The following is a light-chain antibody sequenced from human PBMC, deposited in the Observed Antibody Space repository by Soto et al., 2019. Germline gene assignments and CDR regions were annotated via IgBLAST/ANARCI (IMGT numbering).Light chain of an antibody. V-gene: IGLV2-14*01. CDR2: EVS. Sequence: QSALTQPASVSGSPGQSITISCTGTSSDVGNYNYVSWYQQLSGKAPKLMIFEVSNRPSGISNRFSGSKSGNTASLTISGLQAEDEADYYCSSYTSSSTLEVFGTGTKVTVL. CDR3: SSYTSSSTLEV. CDR1: SSDVGNYNY. J-gene: IGLJ1*01.